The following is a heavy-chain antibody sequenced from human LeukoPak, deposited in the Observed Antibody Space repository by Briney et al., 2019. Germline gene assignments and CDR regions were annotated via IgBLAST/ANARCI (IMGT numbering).Heavy chain of an antibody. CDR1: GGSISSYY. V-gene: IGHV4-59*01. CDR3: ASLIAAAGDWYFDL. Sequence: SETLSLTCTVPGGSISSYYWSWIRQPPGKGLEWIGYIYYSGSTNYNPSLKSRVTISVDTSKNQFSLKLSSVTAADTAVYYCASLIAAAGDWYFDLWGRGTLVTVSS. CDR2: IYYSGST. D-gene: IGHD6-13*01. J-gene: IGHJ2*01.